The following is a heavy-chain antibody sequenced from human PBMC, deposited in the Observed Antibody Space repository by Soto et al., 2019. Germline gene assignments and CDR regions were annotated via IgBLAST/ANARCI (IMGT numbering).Heavy chain of an antibody. CDR3: VRGYCTTTACSGDFQH. J-gene: IGHJ1*01. CDR2: IHPSGDT. CDR1: GYKFTTYF. V-gene: IGHV1-46*01. D-gene: IGHD2-8*01. Sequence: GASVKVSCKASGYKFTTYFIHWVRQAPGQGLEWMGMIHPSGDTGYGQKFRGRVTMTIDTSTTTAYMELRNLTSEDTAIYFSVRGYCTTTACSGDFQHWGQGTLVTVSS.